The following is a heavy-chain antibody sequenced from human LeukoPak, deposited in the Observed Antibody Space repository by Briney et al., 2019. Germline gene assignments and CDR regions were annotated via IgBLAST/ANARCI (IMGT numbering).Heavy chain of an antibody. CDR3: ASGGFGSSWYGGGRDLKIDS. CDR2: IIPLLRIT. CDR1: GDTFSSSA. J-gene: IGHJ4*02. V-gene: IGHV1-69*04. Sequence: SVKVSCKASGDTFSSSAISLVRQAAGQGLEWMGRIIPLLRITDYAQKFQGRVTITADISTSTANMELSSLRSEDTAVYYCASGGFGSSWYGGGRDLKIDSWGQGTLVTVSS. D-gene: IGHD6-13*01.